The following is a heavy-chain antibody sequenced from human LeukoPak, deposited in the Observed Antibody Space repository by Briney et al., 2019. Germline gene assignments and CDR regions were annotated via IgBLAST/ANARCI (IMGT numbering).Heavy chain of an antibody. D-gene: IGHD2-2*01. Sequence: GGSLRLSCAASGFTFSSYAMSWVRQAPGKGLEWVSSISSSSSYIYYADSVKGRFTISRDNAKNSLYLQMNSLRAEDTAVYYCAIIPTGVLDAFDIWGQGTMVTVSS. V-gene: IGHV3-21*01. CDR3: AIIPTGVLDAFDI. CDR2: ISSSSSYI. J-gene: IGHJ3*02. CDR1: GFTFSSYA.